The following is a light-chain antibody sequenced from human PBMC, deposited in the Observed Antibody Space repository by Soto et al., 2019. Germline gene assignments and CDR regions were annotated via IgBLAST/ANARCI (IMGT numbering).Light chain of an antibody. J-gene: IGLJ3*02. CDR1: SSNIGANYD. V-gene: IGLV1-40*01. CDR3: SSYAGIKHWV. Sequence: QSVLTQPPSVSGAPGQRVTISCTGSSSNIGANYDVHWYQHRPGTAPKLLISEVNKRPSGVPDRFSGSKSGNTASLTVSGLQAEDEADYYCSSYAGIKHWVFGGGTKLTVL. CDR2: EVN.